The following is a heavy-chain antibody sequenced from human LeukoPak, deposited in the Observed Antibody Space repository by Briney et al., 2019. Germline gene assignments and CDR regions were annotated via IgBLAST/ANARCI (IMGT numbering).Heavy chain of an antibody. V-gene: IGHV3-7*01. CDR3: AREGESSGMSWFDP. CDR1: GFTFSSYW. J-gene: IGHJ5*02. Sequence: GGSLRLSCAASGFTFSSYWMSWVRQAPGKGLEWVANMKQDGSEKYYVDSVKGRFTISRDNAKNSLYLQMNSLRAVDTAVYYCAREGESSGMSWFDPWGQGTLVTVSS. CDR2: MKQDGSEK. D-gene: IGHD6-19*01.